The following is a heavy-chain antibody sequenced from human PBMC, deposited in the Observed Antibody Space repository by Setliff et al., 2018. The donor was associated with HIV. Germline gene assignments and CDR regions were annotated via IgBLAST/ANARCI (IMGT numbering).Heavy chain of an antibody. CDR3: AREHYYGSGSYYRKAPIDY. J-gene: IGHJ4*02. CDR1: GDSFSTDFHY. Sequence: PSETLSLTCTVSGDSFSTDFHYWVWIRQPPGKGLEWVGSTYYNPSLKSRVTISVDTSKNQFSLKLSSVTAADTAVYYCAREHYYGSGSYYRKAPIDYWGQGTLVTVSS. D-gene: IGHD3-10*01. V-gene: IGHV4-39*07. CDR2: T.